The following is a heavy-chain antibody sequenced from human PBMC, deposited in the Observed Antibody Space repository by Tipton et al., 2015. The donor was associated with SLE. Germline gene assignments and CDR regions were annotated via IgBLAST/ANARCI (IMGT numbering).Heavy chain of an antibody. Sequence: LRLSCAVYGGSFSGYYWSWIRQPPGKGLEWIGEVNHSGSTNYNPSLKSRVTTFVDTSKNQFSLKRSSVTAADTAVYYCARGWDYDFWSGYADYWGQGTLVTVSS. CDR2: VNHSGST. CDR3: ARGWDYDFWSGYADY. CDR1: GGSFSGYY. D-gene: IGHD3-3*01. V-gene: IGHV4-34*01. J-gene: IGHJ4*02.